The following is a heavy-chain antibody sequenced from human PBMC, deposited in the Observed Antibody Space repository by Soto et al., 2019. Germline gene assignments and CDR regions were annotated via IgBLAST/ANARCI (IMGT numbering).Heavy chain of an antibody. CDR1: GFFISSGNY. J-gene: IGHJ3*01. CDR2: FFHGGNT. D-gene: IGHD2-15*01. V-gene: IGHV4-38-2*02. Sequence: PSQTRSLPCSVCGFFISSGNYWGWIRKPPGKRLEWIGSFFHGGNTYYNPSLKSRVTTSVDMSKNQFYLKRNSVTAADTAVYYGARARWYDAFDVWGQGTVVTVSS. CDR3: ARARWYDAFDV.